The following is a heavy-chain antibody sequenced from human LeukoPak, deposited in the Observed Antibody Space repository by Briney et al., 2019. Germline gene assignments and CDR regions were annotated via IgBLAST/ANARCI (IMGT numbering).Heavy chain of an antibody. CDR2: LYTDGTT. Sequence: PGGSLRLSCAASGFSVSSNHMSWVRQAPGIGLEWVSLLYTDGTTHYADAVKGRFTISRDKSKNTLYLKMNSLRAEDTAVYHCARSRDILRYKYAMDVWGQGTTVTVSS. J-gene: IGHJ6*02. D-gene: IGHD3-9*01. CDR3: ARSRDILRYKYAMDV. V-gene: IGHV3-53*01. CDR1: GFSVSSNH.